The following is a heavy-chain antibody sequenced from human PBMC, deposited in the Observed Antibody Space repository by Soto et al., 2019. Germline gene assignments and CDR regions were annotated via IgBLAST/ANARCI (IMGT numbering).Heavy chain of an antibody. CDR2: ISGRGGNT. CDR3: AYCGGGCMSRYYYGLAV. D-gene: IGHD2-21*02. V-gene: IGHV3-23*01. J-gene: IGHJ6*02. CDR1: GFRFNTYA. Sequence: EVQLLDSGGGLVQPGGSLRLSCVASGFRFNTYAMNWVRQAPGKGLEWVSTISGRGGNTYYADSVKGRFTITRDISKNTRYLQMNSLGAEDPALYYCAYCGGGCMSRYYYGLAVWGQGTTVTVSS.